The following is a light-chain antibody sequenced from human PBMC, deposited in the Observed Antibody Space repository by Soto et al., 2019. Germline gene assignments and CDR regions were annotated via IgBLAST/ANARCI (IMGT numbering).Light chain of an antibody. CDR1: SSNIGAGYD. J-gene: IGLJ2*01. CDR3: QSYDSGLSGVV. V-gene: IGLV1-40*01. CDR2: GNS. Sequence: QSVLTQPPSVSGAPGQRVTISCTGSSSNIGAGYDVHWYQQLPGTAPKLLIYGNSNRPSGVPDRFSVSKSGTSASLAITGLQAEDEADYYCQSYDSGLSGVVFGGGTKVTVL.